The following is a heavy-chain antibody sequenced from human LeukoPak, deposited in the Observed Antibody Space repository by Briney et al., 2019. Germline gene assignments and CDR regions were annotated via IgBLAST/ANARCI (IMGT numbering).Heavy chain of an antibody. CDR3: ARAYSSSRFNWFDP. Sequence: PSETLSLTCTVSGGSISSYYWSWIRQPAGEGLKWIGRIYTSGSTNYNPSLKSRVTMSLDTSKNQFSLKLSSVTAADTAVYYCARAYSSSRFNWFDPWGQGTLVTVSS. CDR1: GGSISSYY. V-gene: IGHV4-4*07. CDR2: IYTSGST. J-gene: IGHJ5*02. D-gene: IGHD6-13*01.